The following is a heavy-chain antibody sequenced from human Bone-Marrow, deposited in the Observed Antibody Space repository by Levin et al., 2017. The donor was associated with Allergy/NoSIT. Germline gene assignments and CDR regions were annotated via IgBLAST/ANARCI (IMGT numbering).Heavy chain of an antibody. CDR1: GGTFSSYA. CDR2: IIPIFGTA. D-gene: IGHD1-14*01. Sequence: KISCKASGGTFSSYAISWVRQAPGQGLEWMGGIIPIFGTANYAQKFQGRVTITADESTSTAYMELSSLRSEDTAVYYCARWDPGTAGYYFDYWGQGTLVTVSS. J-gene: IGHJ4*02. V-gene: IGHV1-69*01. CDR3: ARWDPGTAGYYFDY.